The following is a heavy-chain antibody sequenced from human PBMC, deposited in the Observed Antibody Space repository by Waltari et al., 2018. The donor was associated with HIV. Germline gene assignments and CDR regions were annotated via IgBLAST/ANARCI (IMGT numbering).Heavy chain of an antibody. V-gene: IGHV5-51*01. CDR1: GLRVTSYW. D-gene: IGHD2-21*02. CDR2: VYPGDSET. CDR3: ARPGLAYCGGDCYYHF. Sequence: VQLVQSGTEVKKPGECLTILCKASGLRVTSYWLAWVRQRPGKGLGWMGFVYPGDSETRYSPSFEGQVTISVDKSIATAYLQWSSLKASDSAVYYCARPGLAYCGGDCYYHFWGQGTLVSVSS. J-gene: IGHJ4*02.